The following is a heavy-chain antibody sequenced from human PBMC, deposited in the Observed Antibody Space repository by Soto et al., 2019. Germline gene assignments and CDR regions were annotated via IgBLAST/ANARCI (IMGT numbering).Heavy chain of an antibody. D-gene: IGHD3-3*01. J-gene: IGHJ6*03. CDR1: GGSFSGYY. V-gene: IGHV4-34*01. CDR2: INHSGST. Sequence: SETLSLTCAVYGGSFSGYYWSWIRQPPGKGLEWIGEINHSGSTNYNPSLKSRVTISVDTSKNQFSLKLSSVTAADTAVYYCARGNGIFGVVNYYYMDGWGKGTTVTVSS. CDR3: ARGNGIFGVVNYYYMDG.